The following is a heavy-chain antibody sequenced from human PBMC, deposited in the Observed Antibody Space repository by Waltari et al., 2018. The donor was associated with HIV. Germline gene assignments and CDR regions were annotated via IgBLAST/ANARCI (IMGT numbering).Heavy chain of an antibody. V-gene: IGHV3-30-3*01. CDR2: ISEYGSNK. Sequence: QVQLVESGGGVVQPGRSLRLSCAASGFTFSSYAMHWVRQAPGKGLEWVAVISEYGSNKYYADSVKGRFTISRDNSKNTLYLQMNSLRAEDTTVYYCARGGGYSSSYYFDYWGQGTLVTVSS. J-gene: IGHJ4*02. D-gene: IGHD5-12*01. CDR3: ARGGGYSSSYYFDY. CDR1: GFTFSSYA.